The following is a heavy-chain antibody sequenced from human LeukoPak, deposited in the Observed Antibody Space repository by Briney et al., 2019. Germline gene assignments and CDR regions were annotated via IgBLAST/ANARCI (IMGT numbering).Heavy chain of an antibody. V-gene: IGHV4-59*08. CDR2: IYYSGST. D-gene: IGHD5-18*01. CDR3: ARHEYSYGYQYYFDY. Sequence: SETLSLTCTVSGGSISSYYWSWIRQPPGKGLEWIGYIYYSGSTNYNPSLKSRVTISVDTSKNQFSLKLSSVTAADTAVYYCARHEYSYGYQYYFDYWGRGTLVTVSS. CDR1: GGSISSYY. J-gene: IGHJ4*02.